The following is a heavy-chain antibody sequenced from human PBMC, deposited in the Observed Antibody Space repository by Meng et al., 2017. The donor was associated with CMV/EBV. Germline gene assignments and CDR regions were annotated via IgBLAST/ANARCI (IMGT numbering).Heavy chain of an antibody. CDR3: ARSGGMVATRAFDY. CDR2: INPNSGGK. D-gene: IGHD5-12*01. CDR1: GYTFTGYY. V-gene: IGHV1-2*02. J-gene: IGHJ4*02. Sequence: KASGYTFTGYYMHWVRQAPGQGLEWMGWINPNSGGKNYAQKFQGRVTMTRDTSIGTAYMELSRLRSDDTAVYYCARSGGMVATRAFDYWGQGTLVTVSS.